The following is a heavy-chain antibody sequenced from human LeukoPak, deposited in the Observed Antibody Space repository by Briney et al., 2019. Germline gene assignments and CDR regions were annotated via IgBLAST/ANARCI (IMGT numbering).Heavy chain of an antibody. J-gene: IGHJ4*02. CDR2: IRHDGGET. V-gene: IGHV3-7*01. D-gene: IGHD3-10*01. CDR3: ARGNLWFGELVY. Sequence: PGGSLRLSCAASGFSFITYWMGWVRQAPGKGLEWVANIRHDGGETYYVGSVKGRFTVSRDNAKNSLYLQMSSLRAEDTAVYYCARGNLWFGELVYWGQGTLVTVSS. CDR1: GFSFITYW.